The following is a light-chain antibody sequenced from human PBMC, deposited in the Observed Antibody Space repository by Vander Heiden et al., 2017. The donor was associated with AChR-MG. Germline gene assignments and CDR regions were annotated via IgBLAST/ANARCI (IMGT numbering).Light chain of an antibody. CDR2: GAS. CDR1: QSVSSSY. CDR3: QQYGSSRTWT. J-gene: IGKJ1*01. Sequence: EIVLTPSPGTLSLSPGDSATLPCRASQSVSSSYLAWYQQKPGQAPRLLIYGASSRATGIPDRFSGSGSGTDFTLTISRLEPEDFAVYYCQQYGSSRTWTFGQGTKVEIK. V-gene: IGKV3-20*01.